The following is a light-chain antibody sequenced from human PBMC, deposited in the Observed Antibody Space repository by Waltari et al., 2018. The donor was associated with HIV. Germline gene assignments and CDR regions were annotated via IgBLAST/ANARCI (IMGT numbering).Light chain of an antibody. Sequence: NFMLTQPHSVSESPGKTITISCTGSSGSIASNYVQWYQQRPGSAPTIVIYEDKQRPSGVPDRFSGSIDRSSNSASLTISGLKTEDEADYYCQSYDSSNVVFGGGTKLTVL. CDR1: SGSIASNY. V-gene: IGLV6-57*02. J-gene: IGLJ2*01. CDR2: EDK. CDR3: QSYDSSNVV.